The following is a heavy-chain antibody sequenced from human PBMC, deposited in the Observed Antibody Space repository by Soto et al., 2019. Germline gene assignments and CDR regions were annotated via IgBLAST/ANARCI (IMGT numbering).Heavy chain of an antibody. CDR1: GYRFTAYY. CDR3: APGPGSGGKMFGF. D-gene: IGHD3-3*01. J-gene: IGHJ4*02. CDR2: INPHSGDT. Sequence: QVQLVQSGAELKRPGASVKVSCKTSGYRFTAYYIHWVRQAPGQGLVWMGWINPHSGDTNYAQKFQGRVGLTRDTSGGAVGMGVIRLGSGDPAVYYWAPGPGSGGKMFGFWGQGTLVTVSS. V-gene: IGHV1-2*02.